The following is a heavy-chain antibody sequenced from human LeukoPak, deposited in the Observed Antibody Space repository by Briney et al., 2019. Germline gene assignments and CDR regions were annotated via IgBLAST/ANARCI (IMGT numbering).Heavy chain of an antibody. D-gene: IGHD4-23*01. Sequence: GGSLRLSCAASGFTFSSYSMNWVRQAPGKGLEWVSYISSSSSTIYYADSVKGRFTISRDNAKNSLYLQMYSLRAEDTAVYYCARERTKVYGGNDFDYWGQGTLVTVSS. J-gene: IGHJ4*02. V-gene: IGHV3-48*01. CDR3: ARERTKVYGGNDFDY. CDR1: GFTFSSYS. CDR2: ISSSSSTI.